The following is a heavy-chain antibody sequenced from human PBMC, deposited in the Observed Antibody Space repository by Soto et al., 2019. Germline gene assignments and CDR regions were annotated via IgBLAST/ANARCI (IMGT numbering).Heavy chain of an antibody. CDR2: INSDESST. J-gene: IGHJ4*02. Sequence: PGGSLRLSCAASEFTFISYWMHWVLQAPGKGLVWVSRINSDESSTNYADSVKGRFTISRDNAKNTLYLQMDSLRAEDTAVYYCARATLSSGWFAYWGQGTLVTGSS. CDR1: EFTFISYW. CDR3: ARATLSSGWFAY. D-gene: IGHD6-19*01. V-gene: IGHV3-74*01.